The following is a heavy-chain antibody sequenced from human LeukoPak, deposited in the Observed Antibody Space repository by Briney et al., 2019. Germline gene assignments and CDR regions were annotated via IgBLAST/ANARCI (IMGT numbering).Heavy chain of an antibody. CDR2: INPSGGST. Sequence: ASVKVSCKASGYTFTIYYMYWVRQAPGQGLEWMGGINPSGGSTNYAQKFQDRVTMTRDMSTSTVYMELSSLRSEDTAVYYYARDWQAGAFDPWGQGTLVTVSS. CDR3: ARDWQAGAFDP. CDR1: GYTFTIYY. V-gene: IGHV1-46*01. J-gene: IGHJ5*02. D-gene: IGHD6-13*01.